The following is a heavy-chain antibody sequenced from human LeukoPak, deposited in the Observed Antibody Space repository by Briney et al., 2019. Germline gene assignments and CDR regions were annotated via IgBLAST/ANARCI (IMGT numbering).Heavy chain of an antibody. CDR3: AVSGDSSSWDDYYYYYMDV. CDR2: INPNSGGT. J-gene: IGHJ6*03. Sequence: ASVKVSCKASGYTFTRYYMNWVRQAPGQGLEWMGAINPNSGGTNYAPKFQGRVTMTRDTSISTAYMELSRLSSDDTAVYHCAVSGDSSSWDDYYYYYMDVWGKGTTVTISS. V-gene: IGHV1-2*02. D-gene: IGHD6-13*01. CDR1: GYTFTRYY.